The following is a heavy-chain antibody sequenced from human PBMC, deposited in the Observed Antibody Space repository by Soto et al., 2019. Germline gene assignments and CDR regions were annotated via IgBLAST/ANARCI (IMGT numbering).Heavy chain of an antibody. CDR2: IYYSGST. CDR3: ARTEPPPSTPYGSGRYYFDY. Sequence: PSETLSLTCTVSGGSISSYYWGWIRKPQGKGLEWIGYIYYSGSTNYNPSLKSRVTISVDTSKNQFSLKLSSVTAADTAVYYCARTEPPPSTPYGSGRYYFDYWGPGTLVTVS. V-gene: IGHV4-59*01. CDR1: GGSISSYY. J-gene: IGHJ4*02. D-gene: IGHD3-10*01.